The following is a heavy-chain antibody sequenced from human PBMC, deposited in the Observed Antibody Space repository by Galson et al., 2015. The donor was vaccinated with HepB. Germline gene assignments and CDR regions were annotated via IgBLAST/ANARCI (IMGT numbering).Heavy chain of an antibody. D-gene: IGHD6-13*01. J-gene: IGHJ5*02. CDR1: GFTFSSYA. V-gene: IGHV3-23*01. Sequence: SLRLSCAASGFTFSSYAMSWVRQAPGKGLGWVSAISGSGGSTYYADSVKGRFTISRDNSKNTLYLQMNSLRAEDTAVYYCAKGIGYSSSRPFSWGQGTLVTVSS. CDR3: AKGIGYSSSRPFS. CDR2: ISGSGGST.